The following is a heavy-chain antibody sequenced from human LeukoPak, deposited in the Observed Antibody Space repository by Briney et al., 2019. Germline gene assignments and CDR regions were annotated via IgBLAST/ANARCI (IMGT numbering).Heavy chain of an antibody. CDR2: IKEDGSEK. Sequence: PGGSLRLSCAAAGFTFRKHWMSWVRQAIGKGLECVAKIKEDGSEKHYVDSVKGRFTISRDNAKNSLYLQMNSLRAEDTAVYYCAELGITMIGGVWGKGTTVTISS. V-gene: IGHV3-7*01. D-gene: IGHD3-10*02. CDR1: GFTFRKHW. J-gene: IGHJ6*04. CDR3: AELGITMIGGV.